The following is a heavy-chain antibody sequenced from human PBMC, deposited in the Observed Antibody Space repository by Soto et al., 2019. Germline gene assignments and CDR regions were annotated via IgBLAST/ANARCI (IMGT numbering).Heavy chain of an antibody. CDR3: SFQQWLGLNWFDP. CDR2: ISGSGGST. V-gene: IGHV3-23*01. CDR1: GFTFSSYA. D-gene: IGHD6-19*01. J-gene: IGHJ5*02. Sequence: GGSLRLSCAASGFTFSSYAMSWVRQAPGKGLEWVSAISGSGGSTYYADSVKGRFTISRDNSKNTLYLQMNSLRAEDTAVYYCSFQQWLGLNWFDPWGQGTLVTVSS.